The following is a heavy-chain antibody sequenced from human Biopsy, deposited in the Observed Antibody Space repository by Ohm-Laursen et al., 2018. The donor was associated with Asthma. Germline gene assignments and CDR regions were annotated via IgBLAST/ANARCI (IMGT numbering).Heavy chain of an antibody. CDR2: INSVFGTT. V-gene: IGHV1-69*13. D-gene: IGHD2-2*01. CDR1: GDTFNTYA. J-gene: IGHJ4*02. CDR3: ARKAGSCISRTCYSLDF. Sequence: ASVKVSCKSLGDTFNTYAIGWVRQAPGQGLEWMGGINSVFGTTTYPQKFQDRVTITADDSTSTVYMELSSLRSEDTAVYYCARKAGSCISRTCYSLDFWGQGTLVTVSS.